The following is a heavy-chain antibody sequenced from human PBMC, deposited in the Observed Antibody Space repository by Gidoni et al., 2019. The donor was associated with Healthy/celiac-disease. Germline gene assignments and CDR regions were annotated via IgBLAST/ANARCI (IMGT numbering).Heavy chain of an antibody. J-gene: IGHJ4*02. D-gene: IGHD1-1*01. CDR2: ISSSSSYI. CDR1: GFTFSSYS. Sequence: LRLSCAASGFTFSSYSMNWVRQAPGKGLEWVSSISSSSSYIYYADSVKGRFTISRDNAKNSLYLQMNSLRAEDTAVYYCASDTLSELEPGDSWGQGTLVTVSS. CDR3: ASDTLSELEPGDS. V-gene: IGHV3-21*01.